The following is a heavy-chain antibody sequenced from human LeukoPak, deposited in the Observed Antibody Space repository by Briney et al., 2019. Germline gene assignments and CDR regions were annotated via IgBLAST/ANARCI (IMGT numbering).Heavy chain of an antibody. CDR3: AGGPSYYYDSRWFDP. CDR2: IYSGGST. V-gene: IGHV3-53*01. J-gene: IGHJ5*02. Sequence: GGSLRLSCAASGLTVSNYYMSWVRQAPGKGLEWVSVIYSGGSTYYADSVKGRFTISRDNSKNTLYLQMNSLRAEDTAVYYCAGGPSYYYDSRWFDPWGQGTLVTVSS. CDR1: GLTVSNYY. D-gene: IGHD3-22*01.